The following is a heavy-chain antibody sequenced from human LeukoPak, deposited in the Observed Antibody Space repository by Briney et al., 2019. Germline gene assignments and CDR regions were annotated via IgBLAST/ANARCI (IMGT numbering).Heavy chain of an antibody. Sequence: GRSLRLSCAVSGITLSNYGMSWVRQAPGKGLEWVAGISGSGGGTVYTDSVKGRFTISRDNSKNTLYLQMNSLRAEDTAVYYCARAPIAARTNYYYYMDVWGKGTTVTVSS. CDR1: GITLSNYG. CDR2: ISGSGGGT. J-gene: IGHJ6*03. D-gene: IGHD6-13*01. V-gene: IGHV3-23*01. CDR3: ARAPIAARTNYYYYMDV.